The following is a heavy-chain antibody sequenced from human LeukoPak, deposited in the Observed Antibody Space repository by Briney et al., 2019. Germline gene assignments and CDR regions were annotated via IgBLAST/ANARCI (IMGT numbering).Heavy chain of an antibody. Sequence: ASVKVSCKASGYTFTTYGITWVRQAPGQGLEWMGWISTYNGNTNYAQKLQGRVTMTTDTSTSTAYMELRSLRSDDTAVYYCARGKGSSGWYYFDYWGQGTLVTVSS. CDR3: ARGKGSSGWYYFDY. J-gene: IGHJ4*02. V-gene: IGHV1-18*01. CDR1: GYTFTTYG. D-gene: IGHD6-19*01. CDR2: ISTYNGNT.